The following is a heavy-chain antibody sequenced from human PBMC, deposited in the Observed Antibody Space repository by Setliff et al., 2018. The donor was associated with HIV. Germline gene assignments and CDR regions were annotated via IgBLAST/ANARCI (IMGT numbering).Heavy chain of an antibody. D-gene: IGHD3-22*01. V-gene: IGHV4-39*01. CDR1: GGSISSTTYF. CDR2: IHYSGST. CDR3: ARHHYDRSGYYSGPQYYFDS. J-gene: IGHJ4*02. Sequence: SETLSLICTVSGGSISSTTYFWGWIRQPPGKGLEWIGSIHYSGSTYYNPSLKSRVTTSVDTSKNQFSLKLTSVTAADTAVFYCARHHYDRSGYYSGPQYYFDSWGQGTPVTVSS.